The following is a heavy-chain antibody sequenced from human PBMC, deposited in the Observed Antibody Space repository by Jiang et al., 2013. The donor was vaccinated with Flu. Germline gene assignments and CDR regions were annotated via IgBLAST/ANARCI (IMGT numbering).Heavy chain of an antibody. J-gene: IGHJ4*02. D-gene: IGHD3-22*01. Sequence: GKGLEWVSAITGSGGSTYYAESVKGRFTHLQRRFQGNTLYLQMNSLGAEDTAVYYCAKDDHYDSSGYDRPYYFDYWGQGILVAVSS. V-gene: IGHV3-23*01. CDR2: ITGSGGST. CDR3: AKDDHYDSSGYDRPYYFDY.